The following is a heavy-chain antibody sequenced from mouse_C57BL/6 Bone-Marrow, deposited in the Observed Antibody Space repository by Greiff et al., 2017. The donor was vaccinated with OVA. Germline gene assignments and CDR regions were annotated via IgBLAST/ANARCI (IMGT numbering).Heavy chain of an antibody. V-gene: IGHV2-6-1*01. CDR1: GFSLTSYG. J-gene: IGHJ4*01. D-gene: IGHD1-1*01. CDR2: IWSDGST. CDR3: ARHTTTVVSYYAMDY. Sequence: VQLQESGPGLVAPSQSLSITCTVSGFSLTSYGVHWVRQPPGKGLEWLVVIWSDGSTTYNSALKSRLSISKDNSKSQVFLKMNSLQTDDTAMYYCARHTTTVVSYYAMDYWGQGTSVTVSS.